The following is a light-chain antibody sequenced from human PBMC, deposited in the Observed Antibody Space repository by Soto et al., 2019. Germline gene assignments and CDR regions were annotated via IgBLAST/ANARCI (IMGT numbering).Light chain of an antibody. CDR2: SSN. CDR1: SSNVGSNS. Sequence: QSVLTQPPSASGTPGQRVTISCSGSSSNVGSNSVNWYQQLPGTAPKLLMYSSNQRPSGVPDRFSGSKSGTSASLAISGLQSEDEADYYCAACDDSLNGVVFGGGTKLTVL. CDR3: AACDDSLNGVV. V-gene: IGLV1-44*01. J-gene: IGLJ2*01.